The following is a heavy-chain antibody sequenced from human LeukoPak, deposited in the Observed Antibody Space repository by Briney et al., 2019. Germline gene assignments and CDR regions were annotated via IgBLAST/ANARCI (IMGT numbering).Heavy chain of an antibody. J-gene: IGHJ5*02. Sequence: SSETLSLTCTVSGGSISTYSWTWIQQPPGKGLEWIGNIYYSGSTNYNPSLKSRVTISIDTSKNQFSLKVSSVTAADTAVYYCARAHSSGWPHMFDPWGQGTLVTVPS. CDR2: IYYSGST. CDR3: ARAHSSGWPHMFDP. V-gene: IGHV4-59*01. D-gene: IGHD6-19*01. CDR1: GGSISTYS.